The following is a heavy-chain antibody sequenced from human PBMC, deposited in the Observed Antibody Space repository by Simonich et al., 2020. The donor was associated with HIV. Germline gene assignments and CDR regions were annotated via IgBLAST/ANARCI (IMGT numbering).Heavy chain of an antibody. J-gene: IGHJ4*02. CDR2: INHSGST. Sequence: QVQLQQWGAGLLKPSETLSLTCAVYGGSFSGYYWIWIRQAPGKGLEWIGEINHSGSTTYNPALKSRVTISVGTSKKQFSRKLSSVTAADTAVYYGARESTLRSYYYGSGSGLGYWGQGTLVTVSS. D-gene: IGHD3-10*01. V-gene: IGHV4-34*01. CDR3: ARESTLRSYYYGSGSGLGY. CDR1: GGSFSGYY.